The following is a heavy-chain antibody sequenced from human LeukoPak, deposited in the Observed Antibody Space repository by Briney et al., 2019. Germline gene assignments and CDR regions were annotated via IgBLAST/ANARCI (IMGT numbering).Heavy chain of an antibody. CDR2: INHSGST. Sequence: SETLSLTCAVYGGSFSGYYWSWIRQPPGKGLEWIGEINHSGSTNYNPSLKSRVTISVDTSKNQFSLKLSSVTAAETAVYYCARSVRQWEPYYFDYWGQGTLVTVSS. V-gene: IGHV4-34*01. CDR3: ARSVRQWEPYYFDY. J-gene: IGHJ4*02. D-gene: IGHD1-26*01. CDR1: GGSFSGYY.